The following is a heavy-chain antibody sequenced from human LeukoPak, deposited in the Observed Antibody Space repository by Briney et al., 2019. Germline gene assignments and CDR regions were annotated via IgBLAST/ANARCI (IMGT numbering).Heavy chain of an antibody. CDR2: IYHSGST. Sequence: SETLSLTCAVSGGSISSSNWWSWVRQPPGKGLEWIGEIYHSGSTNYNPSLKSRVTISVDTSKNQFSLELSSVTAADTAVYYCARWTTVTRALDYWGQGTLVTVSS. J-gene: IGHJ4*02. CDR1: GGSISSSNW. CDR3: ARWTTVTRALDY. V-gene: IGHV4-4*02. D-gene: IGHD4-17*01.